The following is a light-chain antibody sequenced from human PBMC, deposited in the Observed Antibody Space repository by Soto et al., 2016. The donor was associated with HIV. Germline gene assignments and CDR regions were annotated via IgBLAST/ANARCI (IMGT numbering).Light chain of an antibody. CDR2: DNS. J-gene: IGLJ2*01. CDR1: NIGSKS. Sequence: SYELTQPPSVSVAPGKTAKITCGGNNIGSKSVHWYQQKPGQAPVLVIYDNSDRPSGIPERFSGSNSGNTATLTIGRVEAGDEADYYCQVWDSSGDHVVFGGGTKLTVL. V-gene: IGLV3-21*04. CDR3: QVWDSSGDHVV.